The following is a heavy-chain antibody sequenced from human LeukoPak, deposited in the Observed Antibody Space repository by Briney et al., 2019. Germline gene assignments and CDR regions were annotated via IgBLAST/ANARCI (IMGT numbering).Heavy chain of an antibody. J-gene: IGHJ4*02. CDR2: ISWNSGSI. D-gene: IGHD2-2*01. Sequence: TGGSLRLSCAASGFTFDDYAMHWVRHAPGKGLEWASGISWNSGSIGYADSVKGRFTISRDNAKNSLYLQMNSLRAEDMALYYCAKGRDIVVVPAALDYWGQGTLVTVSS. CDR3: AKGRDIVVVPAALDY. V-gene: IGHV3-9*03. CDR1: GFTFDDYA.